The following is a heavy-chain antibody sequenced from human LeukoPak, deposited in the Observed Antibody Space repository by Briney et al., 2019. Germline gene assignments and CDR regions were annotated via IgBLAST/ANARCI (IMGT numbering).Heavy chain of an antibody. CDR2: IYYSGST. D-gene: IGHD2-21*02. Sequence: SETLSLTCTVSGGSISSSSHYWGWIRQPPGKGREWIGIIYYSGSTSYNPSLKSRVTISVDTSKNQFSLKLSSVTVADTAVYYCARRDGAWAFDYWGQGTLVTVSS. J-gene: IGHJ4*02. V-gene: IGHV4-39*01. CDR3: ARRDGAWAFDY. CDR1: GGSISSSSHY.